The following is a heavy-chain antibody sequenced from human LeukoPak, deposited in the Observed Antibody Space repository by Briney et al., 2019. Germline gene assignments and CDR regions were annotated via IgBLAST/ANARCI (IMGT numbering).Heavy chain of an antibody. J-gene: IGHJ4*02. D-gene: IGHD3-22*01. CDR3: AKIVVITGTDYFDY. CDR1: GFTVSNEY. CDR2: IYRDGST. V-gene: IGHV3-53*05. Sequence: GGSLRLSCAASGFTVSNEYMTWVRQAPGKGLEWLSVIYRDGSTYHADSVKGRFTISRDNSKNTVYLQMSSLRAEDTAVYYCAKIVVITGTDYFDYWGQGTLVTVSS.